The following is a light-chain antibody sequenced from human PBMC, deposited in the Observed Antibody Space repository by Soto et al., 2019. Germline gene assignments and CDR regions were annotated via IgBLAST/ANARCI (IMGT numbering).Light chain of an antibody. CDR2: GNT. CDR1: SSNIGSTYD. Sequence: QSVLTQPPSVSGAPGQRVTISCTGSSSNIGSTYDVQWYQQLPGTAPKLLIHGNTNRPSGVPDRFSCSKSGTSAALAIPGLQADDEADYYCQSYDDSLSVHYVFGTGTKLTVL. V-gene: IGLV1-40*01. CDR3: QSYDDSLSVHYV. J-gene: IGLJ1*01.